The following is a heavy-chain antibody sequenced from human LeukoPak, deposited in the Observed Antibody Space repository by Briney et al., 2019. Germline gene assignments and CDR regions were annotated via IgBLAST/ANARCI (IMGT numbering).Heavy chain of an antibody. Sequence: PGGSLRLSCAASGFTFSSYSMNWVRQAPGKGLEWVSSISSSSSYIYYADSVKGRFTISRDNAKNSMYLQMNSLRAEDTAVYYCARRALAAAFDYWGQGTLVTVSS. CDR1: GFTFSSYS. D-gene: IGHD6-13*01. CDR2: ISSSSSYI. J-gene: IGHJ4*02. V-gene: IGHV3-21*01. CDR3: ARRALAAAFDY.